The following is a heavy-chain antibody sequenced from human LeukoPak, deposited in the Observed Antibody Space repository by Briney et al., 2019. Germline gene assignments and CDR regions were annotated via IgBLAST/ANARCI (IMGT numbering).Heavy chain of an antibody. J-gene: IGHJ6*04. V-gene: IGHV3-73*01. D-gene: IGHD3-10*01. CDR3: ATGLWFGKYLDV. CDR1: GFTFSGSA. CDR2: IRSKANSYAT. Sequence: QPGGSLRLSCAASGFTFSGSAMHWVRQASGKGLEWVGRIRSKANSYATAYAASVKGRFTISRDDSKNTAYLQMNSLKTEDTAVYYCATGLWFGKYLDVWGKGTTVTISS.